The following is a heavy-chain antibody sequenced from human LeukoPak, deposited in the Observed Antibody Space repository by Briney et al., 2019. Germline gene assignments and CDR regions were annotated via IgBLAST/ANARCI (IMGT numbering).Heavy chain of an antibody. CDR1: GFTFSSYW. J-gene: IGHJ4*02. CDR2: IKKDGSEK. V-gene: IGHV3-7*01. CDR3: ARVWYSSGGYYFDY. Sequence: GGSLRLSCAASGFTFSSYWMSWVRQAPGKGLEWVANIKKDGSEKYYVDSVKGRFTISRDNAKTSLYLQMNSLRAEDTAVYYCARVWYSSGGYYFDYWGQGTLVTVSS. D-gene: IGHD6-19*01.